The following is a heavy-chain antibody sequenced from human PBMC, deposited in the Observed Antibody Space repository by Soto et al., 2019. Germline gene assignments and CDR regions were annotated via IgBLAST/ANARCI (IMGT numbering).Heavy chain of an antibody. CDR1: GFTFSSYG. Sequence: QVQLVESGGGVVQPGRSLRLSCAASGFTFSSYGMHWVRQAPGKGLEWVAVIWYDGSNKYYADSVKGRFTISRDNSKNTLYLQMNSLRAEDTAVYYCAREYRWFGEFRPTGYYMDVWGKGTTVTVSS. CDR3: AREYRWFGEFRPTGYYMDV. D-gene: IGHD3-10*01. CDR2: IWYDGSNK. V-gene: IGHV3-33*01. J-gene: IGHJ6*03.